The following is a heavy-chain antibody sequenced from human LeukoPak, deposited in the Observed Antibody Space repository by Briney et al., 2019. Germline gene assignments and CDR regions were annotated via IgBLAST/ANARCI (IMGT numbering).Heavy chain of an antibody. CDR2: IYTSGST. CDR1: GGSISSGSYY. V-gene: IGHV4-61*02. D-gene: IGHD3-22*01. CDR3: ARDWGSSGYYYFDY. J-gene: IGHJ4*02. Sequence: SETQSLTCTVSGGSISSGSYYWSWIRQPAGKGLEWIGRIYTSGSTNYNPSLKSRVTISVDTSKNQFSLKLSSVTAADTAVYYCARDWGSSGYYYFDYWGQGTLVTVSS.